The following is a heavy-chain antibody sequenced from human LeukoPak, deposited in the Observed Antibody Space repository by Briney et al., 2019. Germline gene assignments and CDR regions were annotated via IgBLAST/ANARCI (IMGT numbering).Heavy chain of an antibody. V-gene: IGHV4-59*12. CDR1: GGSISSYY. D-gene: IGHD3-10*01. CDR2: IYYSGST. Sequence: SETLSLTCTVSGGSISSYYWSWIRQPPGKGLEWIGYIYYSGSTNYNPSLKSRVTISVDTSKNQFSLKLSSVTAADTAVYYCARDPPSYYYYGSGSYIFDYWGQGTLVTVSS. CDR3: ARDPPSYYYYGSGSYIFDY. J-gene: IGHJ4*02.